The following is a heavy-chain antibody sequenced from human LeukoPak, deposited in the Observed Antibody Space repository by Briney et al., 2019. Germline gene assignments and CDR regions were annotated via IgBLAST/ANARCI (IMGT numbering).Heavy chain of an antibody. CDR3: ARASVWSGYTSYFDP. D-gene: IGHD3-3*01. V-gene: IGHV3-30-3*01. Sequence: GRSLRLSCAASGFTFSSYAVHWVRQAPGKGLEWVAVISYDGSNKYYADSVKGRFTISRDNSKNTLYLQMNSLRAEDTAVYYCARASVWSGYTSYFDPWGQGTLVTVSS. CDR2: ISYDGSNK. J-gene: IGHJ5*02. CDR1: GFTFSSYA.